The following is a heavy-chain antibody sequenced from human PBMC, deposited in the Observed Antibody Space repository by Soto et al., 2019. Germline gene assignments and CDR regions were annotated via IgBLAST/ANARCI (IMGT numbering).Heavy chain of an antibody. CDR1: GFTFSGSA. CDR2: IRSKANSYAT. Sequence: EVQLVESGGGLVQPGGSLKLSCAASGFTFSGSAMHWVRQASGKGLEWVGRIRSKANSYATAYAASVKGRFTISRDDSKNTAYLQMNSLKTEDTAVYYCTRHAWGIAAISLFGMDVWGQGTTVIVSS. J-gene: IGHJ6*02. D-gene: IGHD6-13*01. V-gene: IGHV3-73*02. CDR3: TRHAWGIAAISLFGMDV.